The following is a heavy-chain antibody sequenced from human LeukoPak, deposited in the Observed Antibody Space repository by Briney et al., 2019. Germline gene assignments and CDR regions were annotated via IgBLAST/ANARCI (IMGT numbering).Heavy chain of an antibody. CDR3: ARGAGSDILTGYFYY. CDR1: GGTFSSYA. CDR2: IIPILGIA. Sequence: ASVKVSCKASGGTFSSYAICWVRQAPGQGLEWMGRIIPILGIANYAQKFQGRVTITADKSTSTAYMELSSLRSEDTAVYYCARGAGSDILTGYFYYWGQGTLVTVSS. J-gene: IGHJ4*02. V-gene: IGHV1-69*04. D-gene: IGHD3-9*01.